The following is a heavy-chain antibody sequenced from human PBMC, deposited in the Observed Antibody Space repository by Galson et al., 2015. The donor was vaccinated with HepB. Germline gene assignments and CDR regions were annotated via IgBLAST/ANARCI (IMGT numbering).Heavy chain of an antibody. CDR3: ARGVSSTDYYDSSVYYFDY. V-gene: IGHV1-2*02. D-gene: IGHD3-22*01. CDR2: INPNSGGT. J-gene: IGHJ4*02. CDR1: GYTFTGYY. Sequence: SVKVSCKASGYTFTGYYMHWVRQAPGQGLEWMGWINPNSGGTNHAQQFQGRVTMTRDTSISTAYMELSRLRSDDTAVYYCARGVSSTDYYDSSVYYFDYWGQGTLVTVSS.